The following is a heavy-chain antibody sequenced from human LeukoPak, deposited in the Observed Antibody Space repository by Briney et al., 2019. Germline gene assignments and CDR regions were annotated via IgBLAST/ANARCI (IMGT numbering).Heavy chain of an antibody. Sequence: PSETLSLTCTVSGGSISSYYWSWIRQPPGKGLEWIGYIYYSGSTNYNPSLKSRVTISVDTSKNQFSLKLSSVTAADTAVYYCARELRFGRYYGSGSYIWFDPWGQGTLVTVSS. D-gene: IGHD3-10*01. CDR3: ARELRFGRYYGSGSYIWFDP. CDR2: IYYSGST. V-gene: IGHV4-59*01. J-gene: IGHJ5*02. CDR1: GGSISSYY.